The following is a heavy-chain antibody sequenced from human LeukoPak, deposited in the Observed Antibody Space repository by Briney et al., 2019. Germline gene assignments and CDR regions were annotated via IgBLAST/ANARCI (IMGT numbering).Heavy chain of an antibody. D-gene: IGHD3-10*01. CDR3: ARGGDYYGSGSQFDY. J-gene: IGHJ4*02. V-gene: IGHV3-48*03. CDR1: GFTFSRYE. CDR2: ISSSGSTI. Sequence: GGSLRLSCAASGFTFSRYEMNWVRQAPGKGLEWVSYISSSGSTIYYADSVKGRFTISRDNAKNSLYLQMNSLRAEDTAVYYCARGGDYYGSGSQFDYWGQGTLVTVSS.